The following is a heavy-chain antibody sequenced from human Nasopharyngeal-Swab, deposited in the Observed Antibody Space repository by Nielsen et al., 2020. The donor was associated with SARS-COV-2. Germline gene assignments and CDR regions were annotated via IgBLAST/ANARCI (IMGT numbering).Heavy chain of an antibody. CDR2: IGQGGTPI. Sequence: GESLKISCAASGFPFSDFYMSWIRQAPGKGLEWLSYIGQGGTPIYYADSVKGRFSISRENAKNSLYLQMDSLRAEDTAIYYCARMGGGAYPYAFDIWGQGTMVTVSS. J-gene: IGHJ3*02. CDR3: ARMGGGAYPYAFDI. CDR1: GFPFSDFY. V-gene: IGHV3-11*04. D-gene: IGHD4-23*01.